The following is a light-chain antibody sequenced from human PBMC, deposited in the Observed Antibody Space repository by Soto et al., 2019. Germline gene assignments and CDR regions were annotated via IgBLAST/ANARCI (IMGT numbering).Light chain of an antibody. CDR1: QPISSW. CDR3: QQSYSSPQT. J-gene: IGKJ1*01. CDR2: PFS. V-gene: IGKV1-12*01. Sequence: DIQMTQSPSSISASVVDRVTITFRASQPISSWLAWYQQVPGQAPYLLIYPFSSLQNGVSSRFSGSGSGTDFTLTINSLQPQDFATYFCQQSYSSPQTFGQGTKVDI.